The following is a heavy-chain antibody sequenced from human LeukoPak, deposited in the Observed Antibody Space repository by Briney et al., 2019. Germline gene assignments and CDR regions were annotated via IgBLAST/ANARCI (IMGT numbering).Heavy chain of an antibody. V-gene: IGHV4-34*01. CDR1: GGSFSGYY. Sequence: SETLSLTCAVYGGSFSGYYYKWIRQPPGKGREWIGEINHSGGTNYNPSLKSRVTISVDTSKNQFSLKLSSVTAADTAVYYCARAWGEYSSGWRFDYWGQGTLVTVSS. CDR2: INHSGGT. CDR3: ARAWGEYSSGWRFDY. D-gene: IGHD6-19*01. J-gene: IGHJ4*02.